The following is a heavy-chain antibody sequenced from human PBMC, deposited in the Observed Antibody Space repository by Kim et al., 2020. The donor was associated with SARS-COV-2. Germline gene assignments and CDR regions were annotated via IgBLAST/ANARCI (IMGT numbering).Heavy chain of an antibody. D-gene: IGHD6-13*01. J-gene: IGHJ4*02. CDR3: ARDRTYSSSLYFWGAFDY. V-gene: IGHV3-30*01. Sequence: VEGRFTISRDNSKNTLYRQMNSLRAGDTAVYYCARDRTYSSSLYFWGAFDYWGQGTLVTVSS.